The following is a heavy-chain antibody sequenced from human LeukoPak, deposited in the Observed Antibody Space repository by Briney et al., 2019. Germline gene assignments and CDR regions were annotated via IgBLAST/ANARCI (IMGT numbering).Heavy chain of an antibody. D-gene: IGHD2-15*01. CDR2: INPSGGST. J-gene: IGHJ5*02. V-gene: IGHV1-46*01. CDR1: GYTFTSYH. CDR3: ARAGGYRVYNWFDP. Sequence: ASVKVSCKASGYTFTSYHMHWVRQAPGQGLEWMGIINPSGGSTNYAQRFRGRVTMTRDMSTGTVYMELSSLTSEDTAVYYCARAGGYRVYNWFDPWGQGTLVTVSS.